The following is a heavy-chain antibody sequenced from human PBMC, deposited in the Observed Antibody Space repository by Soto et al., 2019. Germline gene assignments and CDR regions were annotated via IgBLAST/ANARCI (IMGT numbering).Heavy chain of an antibody. D-gene: IGHD5-18*01. CDR2: INAGNGNT. V-gene: IGHV1-3*01. CDR3: ARVGTLGRGYSYGYSIDY. J-gene: IGHJ4*02. Sequence: ASVKVSCKASGYTFTSYAMHWVRQAPGQRLEWMGWINAGNGNTKYSQKFQGRVTITRDTSASTAYMELSSLRSEDTAVYYCARVGTLGRGYSYGYSIDYWGQGTLVPVSS. CDR1: GYTFTSYA.